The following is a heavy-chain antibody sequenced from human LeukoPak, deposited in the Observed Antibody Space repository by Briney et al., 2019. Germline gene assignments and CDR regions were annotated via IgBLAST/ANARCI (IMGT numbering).Heavy chain of an antibody. D-gene: IGHD5-18*01. CDR3: ARDKVKAMVKLFDS. CDR1: GFIFSSYW. CDR2: IKEDGSDK. Sequence: PGGSLRLSSAASGFIFSSYWLSWVRQAPGKGLEWVANIKEDGSDKHYVDSVKGRFTVSRDNAKNSVFLQMNSLRAEDTAVYYCARDKVKAMVKLFDSWGQGTLVTVSS. V-gene: IGHV3-7*01. J-gene: IGHJ4*02.